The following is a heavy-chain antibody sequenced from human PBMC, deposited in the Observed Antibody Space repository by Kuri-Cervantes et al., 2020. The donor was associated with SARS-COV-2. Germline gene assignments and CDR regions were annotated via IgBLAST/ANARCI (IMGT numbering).Heavy chain of an antibody. J-gene: IGHJ4*02. V-gene: IGHV3-30*18. Sequence: GGSLRLSFAASGFTFSSYDMHWVRQAPGKGLEWVAVISYDGSNKYYADSVKGRFTISRDNSKNTLYLQMNSLRADDTAVYYCAKDRNTAIAYFDYWGQGTLVTVSS. CDR2: ISYDGSNK. CDR1: GFTFSSYD. CDR3: AKDRNTAIAYFDY. D-gene: IGHD5-18*01.